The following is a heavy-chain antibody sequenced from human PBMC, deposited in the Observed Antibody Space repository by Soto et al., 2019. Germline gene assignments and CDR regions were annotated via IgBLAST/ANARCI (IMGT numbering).Heavy chain of an antibody. CDR1: GGSISSGGYY. V-gene: IGHV4-31*02. Sequence: SETLSLTCTVSGGSISSGGYYWSWIRQHPGKGLEWIGYIYYSGSTYYNPSLKSRVTISVDTSKNQFSLKLSSVTAADTAVYYCERVSSRPPGVDYWGQGTLVTVSS. J-gene: IGHJ4*02. CDR3: ERVSSRPPGVDY. CDR2: IYYSGST. D-gene: IGHD6-13*01.